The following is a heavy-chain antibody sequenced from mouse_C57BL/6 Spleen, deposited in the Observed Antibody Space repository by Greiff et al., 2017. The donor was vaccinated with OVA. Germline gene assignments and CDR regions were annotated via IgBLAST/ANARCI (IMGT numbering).Heavy chain of an antibody. Sequence: QVQLKESGAELVKPGASVKISCKASGYAFSSYWMNWVKQRPGKGLEWIGQIYPGDGDTNYNGKFKGKATLTADKSSSTAYMQRSSLTSEDSAVYFCARVYYYDYWYFDVWGTGTTVTVSS. V-gene: IGHV1-80*01. CDR2: IYPGDGDT. J-gene: IGHJ1*03. CDR3: ARVYYYDYWYFDV. D-gene: IGHD1-1*01. CDR1: GYAFSSYW.